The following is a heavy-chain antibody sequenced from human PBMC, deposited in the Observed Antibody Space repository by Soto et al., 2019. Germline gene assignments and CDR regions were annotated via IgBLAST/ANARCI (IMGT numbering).Heavy chain of an antibody. V-gene: IGHV1-69*13. CDR2: IIPIFGTA. J-gene: IGHJ4*02. CDR1: GGTFSSYA. Sequence: SVKVSCKASGGTFSSYAISWVRQAPGQGLEWMGGIIPIFGTANYAQKFQGRVTITADESTSTAYMELRGLRSDDTAVYYCARVDDYVWGSFRPWGQGTQVTVSS. CDR3: ARVDDYVWGSFRP. D-gene: IGHD3-16*02.